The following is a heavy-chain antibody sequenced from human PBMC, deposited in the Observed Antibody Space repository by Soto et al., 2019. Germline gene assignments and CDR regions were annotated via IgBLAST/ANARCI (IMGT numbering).Heavy chain of an antibody. CDR3: AREGGESSDGLYYLDS. J-gene: IGHJ4*02. V-gene: IGHV4-30-4*01. Sequence: SETLSLTCTVSGGSTSSDNYWSWIRQPPGKGLEWIGHIYYSGNTDYNPSLKSRLAISIDTSKNQFSLKLSSVTAADTAVYFCAREGGESSDGLYYLDSWGQGSLVTVSS. D-gene: IGHD3-16*01. CDR1: GGSTSSDNY. CDR2: IYYSGNT.